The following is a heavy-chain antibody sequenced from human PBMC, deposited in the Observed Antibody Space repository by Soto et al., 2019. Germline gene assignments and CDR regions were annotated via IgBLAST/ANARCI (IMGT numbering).Heavy chain of an antibody. CDR2: INSDGSTT. Sequence: EVQLVESGGGLVQPGGSLRLSCAASGFTFSTYWMHWVRQAPGKGLVWVSRINSDGSTTDYAESVRGRFTISRDNAKNTLYLQMNSLRVEDTAVYYCARDQGYCSGGSCYVAGYWGQGTLVTVSS. CDR1: GFTFSTYW. D-gene: IGHD2-15*01. J-gene: IGHJ4*02. CDR3: ARDQGYCSGGSCYVAGY. V-gene: IGHV3-74*01.